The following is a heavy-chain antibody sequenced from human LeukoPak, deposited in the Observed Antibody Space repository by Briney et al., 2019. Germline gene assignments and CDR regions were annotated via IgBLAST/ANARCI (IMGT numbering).Heavy chain of an antibody. CDR3: ADGGNTAEYFQH. D-gene: IGHD4-23*01. J-gene: IGHJ1*01. V-gene: IGHV1-24*01. CDR2: FDPEDGET. Sequence: ASVKVSCKVSGYTLTELSMHWVRQAPGKGLEWMGGFDPEDGETIYAQKFQGRVTMTEDTSTDTAYMELSSLRSEDTAVYYCADGGNTAEYFQHWGQGTLVTVSS. CDR1: GYTLTELS.